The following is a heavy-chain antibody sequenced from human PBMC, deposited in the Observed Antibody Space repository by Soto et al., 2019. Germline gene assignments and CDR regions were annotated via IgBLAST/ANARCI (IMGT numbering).Heavy chain of an antibody. D-gene: IGHD6-13*01. CDR3: AREGSSWSYFQH. J-gene: IGHJ1*01. CDR1: GGSISSGDYY. Sequence: SETLSLTCIVSGGSISSGDYYWSWIRQPPGKGLEWIGYIYYSGSTYYNPSLKSRVTISVDTSKNQFSLKLSSVTAADTAVYYCAREGSSWSYFQHWGQGTLVTVSS. CDR2: IYYSGST. V-gene: IGHV4-30-4*01.